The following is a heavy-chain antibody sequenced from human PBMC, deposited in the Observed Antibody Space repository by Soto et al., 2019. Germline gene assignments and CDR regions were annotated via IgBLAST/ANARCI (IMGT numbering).Heavy chain of an antibody. D-gene: IGHD6-19*01. Sequence: ASVKVSCKASGYTFTSYGISWVRQAPGQGLEWMGWISAYNGNTNYAQKLQGRVTMTTDTSTSTAYMELRSLRSDDTAVYYCARTTVAGLYYYYGMDVWGQGTTVTAP. CDR2: ISAYNGNT. CDR3: ARTTVAGLYYYYGMDV. V-gene: IGHV1-18*01. J-gene: IGHJ6*02. CDR1: GYTFTSYG.